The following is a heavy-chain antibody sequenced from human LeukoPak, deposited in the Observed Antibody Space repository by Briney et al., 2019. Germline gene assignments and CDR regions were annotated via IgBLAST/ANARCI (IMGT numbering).Heavy chain of an antibody. Sequence: SETLSLTCTVSGGSISSYYWSWIRQPPGKGLEWIGYIYYSGSTNYNPSLKSRVTISVDKSKNQFSLKLSSVTAADTAVYYCASAVRALDSYYYYYGMDVWGQGTTVTVSS. V-gene: IGHV4-59*12. CDR1: GGSISSYY. CDR2: IYYSGST. CDR3: ASAVRALDSYYYYYGMDV. D-gene: IGHD3-10*01. J-gene: IGHJ6*02.